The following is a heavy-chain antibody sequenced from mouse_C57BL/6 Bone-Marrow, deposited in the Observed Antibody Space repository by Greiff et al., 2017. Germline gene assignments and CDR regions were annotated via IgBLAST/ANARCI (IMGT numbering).Heavy chain of an antibody. V-gene: IGHV1-69*01. CDR1: GYTFTSYW. J-gene: IGHJ4*01. CDR2: IDPSDSYT. Sequence: QVQLQQPGAELVMPGASVKLSCKASGYTFTSYWMHWVKQRPGQGLEWIGEIDPSDSYTNYNQKFKGKSPLTVDKSASTAYMQLSSLASEDSAVYYCAREDYAMDYWGQGTSVTVSS. CDR3: AREDYAMDY.